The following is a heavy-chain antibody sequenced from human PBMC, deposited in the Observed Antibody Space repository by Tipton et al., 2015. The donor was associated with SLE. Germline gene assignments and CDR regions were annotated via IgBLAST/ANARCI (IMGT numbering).Heavy chain of an antibody. J-gene: IGHJ5*02. V-gene: IGHV4-38-2*01. Sequence: TLSLTCAVSGYSISSGYYWGWIRPPPGKGLEWIGSIYHSGSTYYNPSLTSRVTISVDTSKNQFSLKLSSVTAADTAVYYCARLQWFRRGGWFDPWGQGTLVTVSS. CDR1: GYSISSGYY. D-gene: IGHD3-10*01. CDR2: IYHSGST. CDR3: ARLQWFRRGGWFDP.